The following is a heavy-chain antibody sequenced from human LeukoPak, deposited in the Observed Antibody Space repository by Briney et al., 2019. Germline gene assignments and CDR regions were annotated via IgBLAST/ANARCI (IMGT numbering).Heavy chain of an antibody. Sequence: SETLSLTCTVSGASISESYWSWIRQPAGKGLEWIGHLYPGVTTSYNASLRSRVAMSVDTSRNEISLTLTSVTAADTAVYFCAKYGNSGWVIDNWGQGTLVTVSS. V-gene: IGHV4-4*07. CDR1: GASISESY. D-gene: IGHD6-19*01. J-gene: IGHJ4*02. CDR3: AKYGNSGWVIDN. CDR2: LYPGVTT.